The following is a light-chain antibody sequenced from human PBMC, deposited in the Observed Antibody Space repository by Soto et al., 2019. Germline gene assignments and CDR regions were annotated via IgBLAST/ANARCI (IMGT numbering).Light chain of an antibody. J-gene: IGKJ1*01. Sequence: EIVMTQSPTTLSVSRGGRATLXXRASQSIRDTLAWYQQKPGTAPRXVSHGATTRATGIPARFSGSGSGTEFTLTISSLQSEDFAVYYCQQYNNGPRTFGQGTKVDIK. CDR2: GAT. V-gene: IGKV3-15*01. CDR1: QSIRDT. CDR3: QQYNNGPRT.